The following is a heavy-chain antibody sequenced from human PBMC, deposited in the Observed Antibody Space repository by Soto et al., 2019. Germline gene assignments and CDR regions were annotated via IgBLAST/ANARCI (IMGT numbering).Heavy chain of an antibody. D-gene: IGHD3-22*01. CDR3: AREGYYYDSSGYNRPYYFDY. Sequence: ESGGGVVQPGRSLRLSCAASGFSFSSYVMQWVRQAPGKGLEWVALISYDGSDNYYAESVKGRFTISRDTSKNTLFLQMNSLRVEDTAVYYCAREGYYYDSSGYNRPYYFDYWGQGTLVTVSS. CDR1: GFSFSSYV. CDR2: ISYDGSDN. J-gene: IGHJ4*02. V-gene: IGHV3-30*04.